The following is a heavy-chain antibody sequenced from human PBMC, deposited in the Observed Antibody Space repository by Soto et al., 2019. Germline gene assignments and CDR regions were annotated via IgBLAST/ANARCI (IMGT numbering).Heavy chain of an antibody. CDR1: GGSFSGYY. CDR2: INHSGST. CDR3: ARGPYRIAKYYYYGMDV. Sequence: PSETLSLTCAVYGGSFSGYYWSWIREPPGNGLEWIGEINHSGSTIYNPSLKSRVTISVDTSKNQFSLNSSSLPAADTAVYYCARGPYRIAKYYYYGMDVWGQGTTVTVSS. J-gene: IGHJ6*02. V-gene: IGHV4-34*01. D-gene: IGHD6-13*01.